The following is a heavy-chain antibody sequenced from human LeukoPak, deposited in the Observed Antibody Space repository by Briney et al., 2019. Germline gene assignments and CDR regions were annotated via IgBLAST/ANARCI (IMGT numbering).Heavy chain of an antibody. CDR2: VYYTGST. Sequence: TETLSLTCTVSGGSISSYYWSWVRQPPGKGLEWIGFVYYTGSTNYSPSLKSRVTISVDTSKNQFSLKLRSVTAADTAVYYCARISSSNWYNERGAFDVWGQGTMVTVSS. CDR1: GGSISSYY. D-gene: IGHD6-13*01. J-gene: IGHJ3*01. V-gene: IGHV4-59*01. CDR3: ARISSSNWYNERGAFDV.